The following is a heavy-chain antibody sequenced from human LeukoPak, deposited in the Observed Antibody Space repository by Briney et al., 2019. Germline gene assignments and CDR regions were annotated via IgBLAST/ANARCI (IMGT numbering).Heavy chain of an antibody. CDR3: ARGSNYLDY. Sequence: SETLSLTCTVSGGSISSSSYYWGWIRQPPGKGLEWIGSIYYSGSTYYNPSLKSRVTISVDTSKNQFSLKLSSVTAADTAVYYCARGSNYLDYWGQGTLVTVSS. CDR2: IYYSGST. J-gene: IGHJ4*02. CDR1: GGSISSSSYY. D-gene: IGHD4-11*01. V-gene: IGHV4-39*07.